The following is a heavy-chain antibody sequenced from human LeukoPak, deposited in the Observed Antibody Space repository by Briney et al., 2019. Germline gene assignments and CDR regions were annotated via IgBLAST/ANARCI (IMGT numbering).Heavy chain of an antibody. CDR3: ATNRGCSTTRCNRAFDY. CDR2: ISGSGGST. J-gene: IGHJ4*02. CDR1: GFTFNNYA. Sequence: PGGSLRLSCAASGFTFNNYAMSWVRQAPGKGLEWVSAISGSGGSTYYADSVKGRFTISRDNSNNTLYLEMSSVRPEDTATYYCATNRGCSTTRCNRAFDYWGQGTLVTVSS. D-gene: IGHD2-8*01. V-gene: IGHV3-23*01.